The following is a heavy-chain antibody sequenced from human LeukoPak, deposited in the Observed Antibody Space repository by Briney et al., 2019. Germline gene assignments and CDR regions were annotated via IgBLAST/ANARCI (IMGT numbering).Heavy chain of an antibody. V-gene: IGHV3-23*01. CDR2: ISGSGGST. CDR3: AREVVGTTRFDY. J-gene: IGHJ4*01. CDR1: GFTFSSYA. Sequence: GGSLRLSCAASGFTFSSYAMSWVRQAPGKGLEWVSAISGSGGSTYYADSVKGRFTISRDNSKNTLYLQMNSLRAEDTAMYYCAREVVGTTRFDYWGQGTLVTVSS. D-gene: IGHD1-26*01.